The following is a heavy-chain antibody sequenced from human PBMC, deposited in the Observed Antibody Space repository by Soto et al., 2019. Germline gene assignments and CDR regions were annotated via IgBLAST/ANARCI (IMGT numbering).Heavy chain of an antibody. CDR3: ETLWFGELSTSYGMDV. J-gene: IGHJ6*01. D-gene: IGHD3-10*01. Sequence: QVQLVVSGGGVVQPGRSLRLSWAASGFTFSSYGMHWVRQAPGKGLEWVAVISYDGSNKYYADSVKGRFTISRDNSKNTLYLQMNSLRAEDTAVYYCETLWFGELSTSYGMDVWGQGTKVTVSS. CDR2: ISYDGSNK. V-gene: IGHV3-30*03. CDR1: GFTFSSYG.